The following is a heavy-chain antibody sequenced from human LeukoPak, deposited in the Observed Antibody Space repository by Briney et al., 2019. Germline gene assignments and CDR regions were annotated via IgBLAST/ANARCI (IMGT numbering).Heavy chain of an antibody. CDR3: AKEGGRRSEPTDYYYGMDA. D-gene: IGHD1-26*01. CDR2: IYSGGST. V-gene: IGHV3-53*01. Sequence: PGGSLRLSCAASGFTVSSNYMSWVRQAPGRGLECVSVIYSGGSTYYSVSVRGRFTIPRDNSKNTLYLQMNSLRADDTAVYYSAKEGGRRSEPTDYYYGMDAWGQGTTVTVSS. J-gene: IGHJ6*02. CDR1: GFTVSSNY.